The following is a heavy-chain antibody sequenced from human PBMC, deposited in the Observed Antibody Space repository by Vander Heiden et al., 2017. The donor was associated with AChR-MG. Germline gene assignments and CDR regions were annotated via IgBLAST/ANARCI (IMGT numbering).Heavy chain of an antibody. J-gene: IGHJ6*02. CDR1: GGTFSSSA. CDR2: IIPIFGTA. Sequence: QVQLVQSGAEVKKPGSSVKVSCNASGGTFSSSAISWVRQAPGQGLEWMGGIIPIFGTANYAQKFQGRVTITADESTSTAYMELSSLRSEDTAVYYCAGEPSGSYVKADYYGMDVWGQGTTVTVSS. CDR3: AGEPSGSYVKADYYGMDV. V-gene: IGHV1-69*01. D-gene: IGHD1-26*01.